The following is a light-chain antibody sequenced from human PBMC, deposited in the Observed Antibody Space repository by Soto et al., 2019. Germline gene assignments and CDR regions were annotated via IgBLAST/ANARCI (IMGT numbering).Light chain of an antibody. CDR3: QQYSSASWT. J-gene: IGKJ1*01. CDR2: GAS. Sequence: EIVLTQSPGTLSLSPGKRATLSCRASQSVSSSYLAWYQQKPGQAPRLLIYGASSRATGIPDRFSGSGSGTDFTLIISRLEPEDFAVYYCQQYSSASWTFGQGTKVEIK. V-gene: IGKV3-20*01. CDR1: QSVSSSY.